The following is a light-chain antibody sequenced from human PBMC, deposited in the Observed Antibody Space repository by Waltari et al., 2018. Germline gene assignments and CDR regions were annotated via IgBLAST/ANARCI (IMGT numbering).Light chain of an antibody. J-gene: IGKJ1*01. Sequence: EIVLMPPPGSLSFSPGERATISCRASQSVGRSLAWYKQQHGQAPRLLIYDASTRATGIPDRFSGGGSGTDFSLTISRLEPEDFAVYYCQMYVRLPVTFGQGTKVEIK. V-gene: IGKV3-20*01. CDR2: DAS. CDR1: QSVGRS. CDR3: QMYVRLPVT.